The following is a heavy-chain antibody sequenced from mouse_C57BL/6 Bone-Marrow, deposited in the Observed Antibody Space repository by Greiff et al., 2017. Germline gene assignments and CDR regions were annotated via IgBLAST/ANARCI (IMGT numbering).Heavy chain of an antibody. J-gene: IGHJ3*01. CDR1: GYTFTSYW. D-gene: IGHD4-1*01. CDR2: IDPNSGGP. CDR3: ANWGFAY. V-gene: IGHV1-72*01. Sequence: VQLQQPGAELVKPGASVKLSCKASGYTFTSYWLHWVKQRPGRGLALIGRIDPNSGGPKYNEKFKSKATLTVDKPSSTAYMQLSSLTSEDSAVYYCANWGFAYWGQGTLVTVSA.